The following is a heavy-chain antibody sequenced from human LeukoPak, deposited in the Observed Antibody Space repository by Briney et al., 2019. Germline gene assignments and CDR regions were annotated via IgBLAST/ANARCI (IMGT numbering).Heavy chain of an antibody. CDR1: GFTFSHSA. CDR2: ISFSGANT. V-gene: IGHV3-21*01. CDR3: ARDRTLIRGVIDY. D-gene: IGHD3-10*01. J-gene: IGHJ4*02. Sequence: GGSLRLSCAASGFTFSHSAMTWVRQAPGRGLEWVSLISFSGANTYSADPVKGRFTISRDDAKNSLYLQMNSLRAEDTAVYYCARDRTLIRGVIDYWGQGTLVTVSS.